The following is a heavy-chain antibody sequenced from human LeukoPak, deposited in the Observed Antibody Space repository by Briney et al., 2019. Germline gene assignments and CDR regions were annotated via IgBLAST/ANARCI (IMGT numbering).Heavy chain of an antibody. CDR3: ASRKSDYYGSGSYFDWFDP. D-gene: IGHD3-10*01. Sequence: PGGSLRLSCAASGFTFSSHSMNWVRQAPGKGLEWVPSISSSRSYIYYADSVKGRFTISRDNAKNSLYLQRNSLRAEDTAVYYCASRKSDYYGSGSYFDWFDPWGQGTLVTVSS. J-gene: IGHJ5*02. CDR2: ISSSRSYI. V-gene: IGHV3-21*01. CDR1: GFTFSSHS.